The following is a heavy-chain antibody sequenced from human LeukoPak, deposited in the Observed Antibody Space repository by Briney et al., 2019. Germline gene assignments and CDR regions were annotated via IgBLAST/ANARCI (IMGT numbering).Heavy chain of an antibody. CDR1: GFTFSSYW. Sequence: GGSLRLSCAASGFTFSSYWMSWVRQAPGKGLEWVGNINQDGSEKNFVDSVKGRFTISRDNAKNSLYLQLNRLRVEDTATYFCARDTTHTHYGDAFDLWGQGTLVAVSS. D-gene: IGHD4-17*01. V-gene: IGHV3-7*01. CDR2: INQDGSEK. CDR3: ARDTTHTHYGDAFDL. J-gene: IGHJ3*01.